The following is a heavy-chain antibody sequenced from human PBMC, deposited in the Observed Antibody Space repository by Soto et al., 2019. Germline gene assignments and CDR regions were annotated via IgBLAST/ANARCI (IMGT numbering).Heavy chain of an antibody. J-gene: IGHJ4*02. CDR2: ISYDGSNK. Sequence: GGSLRLSCAASGFTFSSYAMHWVRQAPGKGLEWVAVISYDGSNKYYADSVKGRFTISRDNSKNTLYLQMNSLRAEDTAVYYCARDNGWGLDYWGQGTLVTVSS. CDR3: ARDNGWGLDY. D-gene: IGHD3-16*01. CDR1: GFTFSSYA. V-gene: IGHV3-30-3*01.